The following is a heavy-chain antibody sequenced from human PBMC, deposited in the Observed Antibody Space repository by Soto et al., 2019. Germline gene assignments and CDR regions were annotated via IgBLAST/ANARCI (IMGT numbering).Heavy chain of an antibody. V-gene: IGHV4-34*01. J-gene: IGHJ4*02. CDR2: INHSGST. D-gene: IGHD6-6*01. CDR3: GRSTAARLPFDY. Sequence: SETLSLTCAVYGGSFSGYYWSWIRQPPGKGLEWIGEINHSGSTNYNPSLKSRVTISVDTSKNQFSLKLSSVTAADTAVYYCGRSTAARLPFDYWGQGTLVTVSS. CDR1: GGSFSGYY.